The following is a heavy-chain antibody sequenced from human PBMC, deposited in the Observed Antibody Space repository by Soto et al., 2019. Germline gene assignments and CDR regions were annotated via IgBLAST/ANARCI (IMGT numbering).Heavy chain of an antibody. CDR3: ARDGDYYDSSGFQRDYHYYGMDV. V-gene: IGHV1-69*01. CDR2: IIPMLGIA. D-gene: IGHD3-22*01. Sequence: QMQLVQSGAEVKKPGSSVKVSCQASGGSFSDYAISWVRQAPGQGLEWMGGIIPMLGIADNAQKFQGRVIITADEYTSTVYMELSSLRSEDTAVYYCARDGDYYDSSGFQRDYHYYGMDVWGQGTTVTVAS. J-gene: IGHJ6*02. CDR1: GGSFSDYA.